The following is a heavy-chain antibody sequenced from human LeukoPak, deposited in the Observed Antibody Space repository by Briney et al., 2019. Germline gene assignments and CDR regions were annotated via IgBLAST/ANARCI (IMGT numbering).Heavy chain of an antibody. D-gene: IGHD3-10*01. CDR1: GGSISSYY. V-gene: IGHV4-59*01. CDR3: ARGATMLRGTRRFDP. Sequence: SETLSLTCTVSGGSISSYYWSWIRQPPGKGLEWIGYIFYSGSANYNPSLKSRVTLSVDTSKNQFSLKLGSVTAADTAVYYCARGATMLRGTRRFDPWGQGTLVTVSS. CDR2: IFYSGSA. J-gene: IGHJ5*02.